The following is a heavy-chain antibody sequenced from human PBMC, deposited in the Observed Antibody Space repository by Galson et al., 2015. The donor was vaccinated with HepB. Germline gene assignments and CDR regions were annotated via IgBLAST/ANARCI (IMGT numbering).Heavy chain of an antibody. J-gene: IGHJ3*02. CDR3: VSQLLGRTEEDDAFDI. CDR2: ISYDGSNK. D-gene: IGHD2-2*01. CDR1: GFTFSSYA. Sequence: SLRLSCAASGFTFSSYAMHWVRQAPGKGLEWVAVISYDGSNKYYADSVKGRFTISRDNSKNTLYLQMNSLRAEDTAVYYCVSQLLGRTEEDDAFDIWGQGTMVTVSS. V-gene: IGHV3-30-3*01.